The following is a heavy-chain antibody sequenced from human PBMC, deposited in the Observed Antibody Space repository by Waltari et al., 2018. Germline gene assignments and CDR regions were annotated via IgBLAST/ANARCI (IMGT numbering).Heavy chain of an antibody. CDR1: GLTLSRFW. Sequence: EVQLVESGGGLVQPGGSLRLSCAASGLTLSRFWMTWVRQAPGKGLEWVANINEDGSEKHYVDSVKGRFTISRDNAKNSLFLQMNSLRADDTAVYYCASGGHVDYCGQGTLVTVSS. V-gene: IGHV3-7*01. CDR3: ASGGHVDY. CDR2: INEDGSEK. J-gene: IGHJ4*02.